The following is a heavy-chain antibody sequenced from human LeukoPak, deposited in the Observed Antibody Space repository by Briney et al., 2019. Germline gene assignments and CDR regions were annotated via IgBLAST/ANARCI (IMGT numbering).Heavy chain of an antibody. Sequence: SETLSLTCAVYGESFSGYYWSWIRQPPGKGLEWIGEINHSGSTNYNPSLKSRVSISVDTSKNQFSLKLSSVTAADTAVYYCARTGPYDFWGGYYKPHNFDYWGQGTQVTVSS. CDR2: INHSGST. V-gene: IGHV4-34*01. CDR1: GESFSGYY. CDR3: ARTGPYDFWGGYYKPHNFDY. D-gene: IGHD3-3*01. J-gene: IGHJ4*02.